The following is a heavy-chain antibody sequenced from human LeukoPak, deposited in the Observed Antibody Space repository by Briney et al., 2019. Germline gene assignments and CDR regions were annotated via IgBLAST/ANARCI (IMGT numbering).Heavy chain of an antibody. D-gene: IGHD6-13*01. CDR2: LRSKANNYAT. J-gene: IGHJ5*02. CDR1: GLIFSGSA. CDR3: TSQAGYSSSWET. Sequence: PGGSLRLSCAASGLIFSGSAMHWVRQAPGKGLEWVGRLRSKANNYATGYATSVIGRFTISRDDSKNTRYLEMNSLKIEDTGVYFCTSQAGYSSSWETWGQGTLVTVSS. V-gene: IGHV3-73*01.